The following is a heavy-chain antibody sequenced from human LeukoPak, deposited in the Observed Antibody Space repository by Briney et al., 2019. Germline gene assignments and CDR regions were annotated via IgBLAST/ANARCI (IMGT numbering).Heavy chain of an antibody. CDR2: IYYSGST. CDR3: AATAEYYDSSGYYDY. J-gene: IGHJ4*02. Sequence: SETLSLTCTVSGGSLSSDYWSWLRQPPGTGLEWLGDIYYSGSTNYNPSLKSRVTISVHTSKNQFSLKLSSVTAADTAVYYCAATAEYYDSSGYYDYWGQGTLVTVSS. V-gene: IGHV4-59*01. D-gene: IGHD3-22*01. CDR1: GGSLSSDY.